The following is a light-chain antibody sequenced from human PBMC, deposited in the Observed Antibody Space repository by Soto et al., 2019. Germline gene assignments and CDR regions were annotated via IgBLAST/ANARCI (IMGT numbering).Light chain of an antibody. V-gene: IGKV3-20*01. CDR2: GAA. J-gene: IGKJ2*01. CDR3: QQYGSSPLT. Sequence: EIVLTQSPATLSLSPGEGATLSCRASQIVDSNYLAWYQQKPGQAPRLLFYGAASRAAAFPDRFSGSGSGTDFTLTIRRLEPEDVALYHCQQYGSSPLTFGQGTKLEIK. CDR1: QIVDSNY.